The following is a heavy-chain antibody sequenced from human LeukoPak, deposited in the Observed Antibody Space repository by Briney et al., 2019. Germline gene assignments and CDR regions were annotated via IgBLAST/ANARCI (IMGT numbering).Heavy chain of an antibody. V-gene: IGHV4-61*01. CDR3: ARSVWDNYYDISRSQY. Sequence: PSQTLSLTCTVSGGSVSSGTYYWSWIRQPPGKGLEWIGYIYHSGSTNYNPSLKSRVTISVDTSKNQFSLNLSSVTAADTAVYFCARSVWDNYYDISRSQYWGQGTLVTVSS. J-gene: IGHJ1*01. D-gene: IGHD3-22*01. CDR1: GGSVSSGTYY. CDR2: IYHSGST.